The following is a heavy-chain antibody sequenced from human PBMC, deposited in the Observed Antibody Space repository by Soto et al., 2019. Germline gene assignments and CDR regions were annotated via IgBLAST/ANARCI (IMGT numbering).Heavy chain of an antibody. CDR3: AIGCYDTSGSLGY. CDR1: GGTFRSYG. CDR2: IIPIFGTT. D-gene: IGHD3-22*01. J-gene: IGHJ4*02. V-gene: IGHV1-69*01. Sequence: QVQLVQSGAEVKKPGSSVKVSCEASGGTFRSYGITWVRQAPGQGLEWMGGIIPIFGTTNYAQKFQGRVTTTAHESTNIAYMELSILSSEYTAVYYCAIGCYDTSGSLGYWGQRTLVTVSS.